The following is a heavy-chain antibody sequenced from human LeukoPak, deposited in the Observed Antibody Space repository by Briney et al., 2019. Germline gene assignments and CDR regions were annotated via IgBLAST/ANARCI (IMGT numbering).Heavy chain of an antibody. CDR3: ARHSYSSSWYGRDYYGMDV. D-gene: IGHD6-13*01. CDR1: GYTFTSYD. V-gene: IGHV1-8*01. Sequence: GASVKVSCKASGYTFTSYDINWVRQATGQGLEWMGWMNPNSGNTGYAQKFQGRVTMTRNTSISTAYMELSSLRSEDTAVYYCARHSYSSSWYGRDYYGMDVWGQGTTVTVSS. CDR2: MNPNSGNT. J-gene: IGHJ6*02.